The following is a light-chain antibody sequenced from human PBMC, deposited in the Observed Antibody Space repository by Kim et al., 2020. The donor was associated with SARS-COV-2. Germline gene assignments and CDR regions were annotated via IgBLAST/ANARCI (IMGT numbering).Light chain of an antibody. CDR2: QNY. J-gene: IGLJ3*02. Sequence: SGSPGQTATFPCSGDNLGDKYICWYQQKSGQSPVLVIYQNYKRPSGIPERFSGSNSGNTATLTISGTQAMDEADYYCQAWDFNRVFGRGTQLTVL. CDR3: QAWDFNRV. CDR1: NLGDKY. V-gene: IGLV3-1*01.